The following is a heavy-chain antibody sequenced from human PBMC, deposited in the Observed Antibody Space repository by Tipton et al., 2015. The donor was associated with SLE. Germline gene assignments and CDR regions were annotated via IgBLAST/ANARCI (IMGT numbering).Heavy chain of an antibody. CDR2: IWPDDSDV. CDR3: TRRGSAETKMDV. Sequence: VQLVQSGAEVRKPGESLRISCQASGYIFTTHWIVWVRQMPGKGLDLMGMIWPDDSDVRYGASFEGQVTISVDKSITTAYLRWDSLKASDTAMYYCTRRGSAETKMDVWGQGTKVTVYS. CDR1: GYIFTTHW. D-gene: IGHD3-10*01. V-gene: IGHV5-51*03. J-gene: IGHJ6*02.